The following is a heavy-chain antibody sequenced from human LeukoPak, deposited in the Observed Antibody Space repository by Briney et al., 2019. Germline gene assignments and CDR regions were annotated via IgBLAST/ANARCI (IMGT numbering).Heavy chain of an antibody. J-gene: IGHJ3*02. CDR1: GYTFTSYD. CDR3: ARGLLWSGWGKADAFDI. Sequence: ASVKVSCKASGYTFTSYDINWVRQATGQGLEWMGWMNPNSGNTGYAQKFQGRVTMTRNTSISTAYMELSSLRSGDTAVYYCARGLLWSGWGKADAFDIWGQGTMVTVSS. CDR2: MNPNSGNT. D-gene: IGHD3-3*01. V-gene: IGHV1-8*01.